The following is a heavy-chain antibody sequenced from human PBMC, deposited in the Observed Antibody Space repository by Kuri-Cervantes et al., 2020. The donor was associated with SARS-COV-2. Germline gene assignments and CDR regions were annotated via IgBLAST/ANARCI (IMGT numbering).Heavy chain of an antibody. J-gene: IGHJ4*02. D-gene: IGHD6-6*01. Sequence: GESLKISCAASGFTFSSYSMNWVRQAPGKGLEWVSSISSSSSYIYYADSVKGRFTISSDNAKNSLYLQMNSLRAEDTAVYYCARVPIAAPDYWGQGTLVTVSS. CDR2: ISSSSSYI. CDR3: ARVPIAAPDY. V-gene: IGHV3-21*01. CDR1: GFTFSSYS.